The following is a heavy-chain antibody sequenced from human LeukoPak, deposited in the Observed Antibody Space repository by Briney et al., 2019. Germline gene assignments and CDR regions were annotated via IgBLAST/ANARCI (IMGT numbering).Heavy chain of an antibody. J-gene: IGHJ4*02. CDR2: IYHSGST. Sequence: SETLSLTCAVSGGSISSSNWWSWVRQPPGKGLEWIGEIYHSGSTNYNPSLKSRVTISVDTSKNQFSLKLSSVTAADTAVYYCARATMEYGYYYDFDYWGQGTLVTVSS. CDR1: GGSISSSNW. D-gene: IGHD3-22*01. V-gene: IGHV4-4*02. CDR3: ARATMEYGYYYDFDY.